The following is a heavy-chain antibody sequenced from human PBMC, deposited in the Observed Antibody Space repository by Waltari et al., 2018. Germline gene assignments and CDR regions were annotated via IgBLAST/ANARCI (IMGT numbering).Heavy chain of an antibody. D-gene: IGHD5-12*01. CDR1: GGTFSSYA. CDR2: IIPIFGTA. CDR3: ASRVEMATITYYYYGMDV. Sequence: QVQLVQSGAEVKKPGSSVKVSCKASGGTFSSYAISWVRQAPGQGLEWMGGIIPIFGTANYAQKFQGRVTITTDESTSTAYMELSSLRSEDTAVYYCASRVEMATITYYYYGMDVWGQGTTVTVSS. J-gene: IGHJ6*02. V-gene: IGHV1-69*05.